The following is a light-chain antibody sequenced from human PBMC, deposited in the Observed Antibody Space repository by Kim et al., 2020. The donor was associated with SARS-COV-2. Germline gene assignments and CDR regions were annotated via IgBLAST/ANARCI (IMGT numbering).Light chain of an antibody. CDR3: QAWDSSTAV. CDR1: KLGDTY. CDR2: QDT. Sequence: SYELTQPPSVSVSPGQTASITCSGDKLGDTYASWYQQKPGQSPVLVIYQDTKRPSGIPERFSGSNSGNTATLTISGTQAMDEADYYCQAWDSSTAVFGGGTQLTVL. V-gene: IGLV3-1*01. J-gene: IGLJ2*01.